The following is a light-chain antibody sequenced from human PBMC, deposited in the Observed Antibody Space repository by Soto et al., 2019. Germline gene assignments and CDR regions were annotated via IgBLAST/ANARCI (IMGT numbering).Light chain of an antibody. Sequence: DIQMTQSPSTLSASVGDRSTITCRASQSISSWLAWYQHKPAKAPKLLIYKASGLEGGVPSRFSGSGSGTEFTLTISSLQPDDFATYYCQQYNIYPWTFGQGTKVDIK. CDR2: KAS. V-gene: IGKV1-5*03. J-gene: IGKJ1*01. CDR1: QSISSW. CDR3: QQYNIYPWT.